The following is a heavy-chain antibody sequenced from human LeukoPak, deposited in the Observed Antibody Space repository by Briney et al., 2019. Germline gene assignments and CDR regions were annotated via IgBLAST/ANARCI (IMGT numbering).Heavy chain of an antibody. Sequence: SETLSLTCTVSGGSFSRYFWTWIRQTPGKGLEWIGYIDHSGSTNYSPSLQSRVTISIDTSKNQFSLKLSSVTAADTAVYYCARGRGYEGYWGQGTLVTVSS. CDR2: IDHSGST. CDR3: ARGRGYEGY. D-gene: IGHD5-18*01. V-gene: IGHV4-59*01. CDR1: GGSFSRYF. J-gene: IGHJ4*02.